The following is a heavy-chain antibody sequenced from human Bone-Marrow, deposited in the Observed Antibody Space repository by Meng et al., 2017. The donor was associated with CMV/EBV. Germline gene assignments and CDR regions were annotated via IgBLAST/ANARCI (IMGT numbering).Heavy chain of an antibody. CDR2: INWNGGST. V-gene: IGHV3-20*01. CDR3: ARDKAVATAGHPSSSFLDV. D-gene: IGHD6-13*01. Sequence: GESLKISCAASGFTFDDYGMSWVRQAPGKGLEWVSGINWNGGSTGYADSVKGRFTISRDNAKTSLYLQMNSLRAEDTALYHCARDKAVATAGHPSSSFLDVFSQGTTVTVSS. J-gene: IGHJ6*02. CDR1: GFTFDDYG.